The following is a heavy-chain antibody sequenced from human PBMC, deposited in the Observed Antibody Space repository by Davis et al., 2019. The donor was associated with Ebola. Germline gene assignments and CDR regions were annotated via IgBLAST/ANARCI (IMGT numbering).Heavy chain of an antibody. V-gene: IGHV3-33*01. CDR2: IWYDGSIE. D-gene: IGHD5-18*01. Sequence: GESLKISCAASGFTISNYGMHWVRQAPGKGLEWVAVIWYDGSIEYYVDSVKGRFTISRDNSKNTLFLQMNTLRAEDTAVYYCARDPELWSFDYWGQGTLVTVSS. CDR1: GFTISNYG. CDR3: ARDPELWSFDY. J-gene: IGHJ4*02.